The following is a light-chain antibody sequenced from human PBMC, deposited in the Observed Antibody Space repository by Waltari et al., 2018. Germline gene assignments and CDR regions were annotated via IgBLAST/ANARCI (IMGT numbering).Light chain of an antibody. J-gene: IGLJ3*02. CDR3: CSYVGGTSWV. CDR2: EGN. CDR1: SSDVGTFLL. V-gene: IGLV2-23*01. Sequence: QSALTQPASVSGSPGQSISISCIGSSSDVGTFLLLSWYQQHPGKAPKVIIYEGNKRPSGLSDRFSGSKSGNTASLTISGLQPDDEADYYCCSYVGGTSWVFGGGTKLTVL.